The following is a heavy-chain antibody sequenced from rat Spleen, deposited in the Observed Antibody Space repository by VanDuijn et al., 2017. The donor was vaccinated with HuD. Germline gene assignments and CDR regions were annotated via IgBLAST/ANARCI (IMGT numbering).Heavy chain of an antibody. CDR1: GFTFINYD. D-gene: IGHD1-12*02. J-gene: IGHJ4*01. CDR2: LSYDASAP. CDR3: ATDGYFDGIYYSVYVMDA. Sequence: EVQLVESGGGLVQPGRSLKLSCAASGFTFINYDMAWVRQAPTKGLEWVATLSYDASAPYYRDSVKGRFTISRDNTKTTLYLQMDSLRSEDTATYYCATDGYFDGIYYSVYVMDAWGQGASVTVSS. V-gene: IGHV5-29*01.